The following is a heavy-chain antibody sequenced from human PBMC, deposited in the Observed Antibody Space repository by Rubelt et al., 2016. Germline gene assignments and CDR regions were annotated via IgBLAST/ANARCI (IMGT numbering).Heavy chain of an antibody. Sequence: QVQLVQSGAEVKKPGASVKVSCKASGYTFTSYYMHWVRQAPGQGLEWMGRIIPILGIANYAQKFQGRVTITADKSTSTAYMELSSLRSEDTAVYYCASHIAHHDAFDIWGQGTMVTVSS. D-gene: IGHD2-21*01. CDR3: ASHIAHHDAFDI. CDR2: IIPILGIA. V-gene: IGHV1-69*09. CDR1: GYTFTSYY. J-gene: IGHJ3*02.